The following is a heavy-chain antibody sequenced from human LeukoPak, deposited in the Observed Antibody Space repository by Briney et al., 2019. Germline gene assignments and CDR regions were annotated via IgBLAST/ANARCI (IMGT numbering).Heavy chain of an antibody. CDR3: TRRGYGDLIDY. CDR1: GFTFSGSA. J-gene: IGHJ4*02. D-gene: IGHD4-17*01. Sequence: GGSLRLSCAASGFTFSGSAMHWVRQASGKGLEGVGRIRSKANSYATAYAASVKGRFTISRDDSKNTAYLQMNSLITEDTAVYYCTRRGYGDLIDYWGQGTLVTVSS. V-gene: IGHV3-73*01. CDR2: IRSKANSYAT.